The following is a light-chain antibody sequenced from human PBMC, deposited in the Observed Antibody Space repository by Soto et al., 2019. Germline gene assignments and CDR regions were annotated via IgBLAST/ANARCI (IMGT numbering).Light chain of an antibody. Sequence: QSVLTQPPSVSRSAGESVTISCTGTSSDVGSYNRVSWYQQPPGTAPKLMIYEVSNRPSGVPDRFSGSKSGNTASLTISGLQAQDEADSSCSSYTSSSTYGFGTGTKVTVL. CDR2: EVS. CDR3: SSYTSSSTYG. CDR1: SSDVGSYNR. J-gene: IGLJ1*01. V-gene: IGLV2-18*02.